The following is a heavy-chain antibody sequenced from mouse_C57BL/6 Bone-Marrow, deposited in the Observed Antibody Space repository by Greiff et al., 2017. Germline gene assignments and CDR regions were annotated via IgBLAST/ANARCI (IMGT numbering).Heavy chain of an antibody. J-gene: IGHJ3*01. CDR1: GFSLTSSG. Sequence: QVQLQQSGPGLVQPSQSLSITCTVSGFSLTSSGVHWVRPSPGKGLEWLGVIWCGGSTDSTAAFISSLSISKDNSKSQVFFKMNSLQADDTARYYWARGGTLAYWGQGTLVTVAA. CDR3: ARGGTLAY. CDR2: IWCGGST. D-gene: IGHD2-14*01. V-gene: IGHV2-2*01.